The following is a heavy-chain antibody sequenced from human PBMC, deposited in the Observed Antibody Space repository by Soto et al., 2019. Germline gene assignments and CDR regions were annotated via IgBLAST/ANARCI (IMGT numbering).Heavy chain of an antibody. CDR1: GYTFTDFG. Sequence: ASVKVSCKASGYTFTDFGIAWVRQAPGQGLEWMGWISGYNGDTSYAQKFQGRVTMTIERSTGTAYMDLRSLRSDDTAVYYCARVPYSSGWYFAFHIWGQGTMVTVSS. CDR3: ARVPYSSGWYFAFHI. J-gene: IGHJ3*02. D-gene: IGHD6-19*01. V-gene: IGHV1-18*01. CDR2: ISGYNGDT.